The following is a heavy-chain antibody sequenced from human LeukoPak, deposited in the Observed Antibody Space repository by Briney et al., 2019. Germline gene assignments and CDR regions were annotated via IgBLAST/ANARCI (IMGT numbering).Heavy chain of an antibody. CDR2: ISYDGSKT. D-gene: IGHD3-3*01. J-gene: IGHJ4*02. V-gene: IGHV3-30*04. CDR1: GFTFSSYA. Sequence: GRSLRLSCAASGFTFSSYAMHWVRQAPGEGLEWVAVISYDGSKTYYGDAVKGRFTISRDNSKNTLSLQMNSLRAEDTAVYYCAKDGRYYDFWSAKDYYFDNWGQGTPVTVSS. CDR3: AKDGRYYDFWSAKDYYFDN.